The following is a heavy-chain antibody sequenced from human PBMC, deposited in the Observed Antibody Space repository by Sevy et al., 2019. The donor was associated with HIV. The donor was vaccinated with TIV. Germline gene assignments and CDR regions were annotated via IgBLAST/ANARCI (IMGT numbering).Heavy chain of an antibody. CDR2: LSGISNYI. Sequence: GGSLRLSCAASGFTFSSYSMNWVRLAPGKGLEWVSSLSGISNYIDYADSMKGRFTVSRDNARNSPYLQMNSLRAEDTAVYYCARNNSSITNCYMGDVFDIWGQGTMVTVSS. D-gene: IGHD2-2*02. V-gene: IGHV3-21*01. CDR3: ARNNSSITNCYMGDVFDI. CDR1: GFTFSSYS. J-gene: IGHJ3*02.